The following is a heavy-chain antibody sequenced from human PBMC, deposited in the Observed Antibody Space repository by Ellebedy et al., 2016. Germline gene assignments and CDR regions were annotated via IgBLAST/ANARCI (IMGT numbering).Heavy chain of an antibody. CDR3: ARDENRIRDY. Sequence: ASVKVSCXASGYRFDRYGISWVRQAPGQGLEWVGWISTYNDVKGQSHKVQGRVTMTTDTSTRTAYMELRRLTSDDTAVYYCARDENRIRDYWGQGTLVTVSS. J-gene: IGHJ4*02. CDR2: ISTYNDVK. V-gene: IGHV1-18*01. CDR1: GYRFDRYG.